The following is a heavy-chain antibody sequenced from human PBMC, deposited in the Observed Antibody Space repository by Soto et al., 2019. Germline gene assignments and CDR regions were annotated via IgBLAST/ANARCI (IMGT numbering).Heavy chain of an antibody. J-gene: IGHJ4*02. V-gene: IGHV1-69*04. Sequence: SVKVSCKASGYTFTSYAMHWVRQAPGQGLEWMGRIIPILGIANYAQKFQGRVTITADKSTSTAYMELSSLRSEDTAVYYCARELTDYGDDVYWGQGTLVTVSS. CDR3: ARELTDYGDDVY. D-gene: IGHD4-17*01. CDR2: IIPILGIA. CDR1: GYTFTSYA.